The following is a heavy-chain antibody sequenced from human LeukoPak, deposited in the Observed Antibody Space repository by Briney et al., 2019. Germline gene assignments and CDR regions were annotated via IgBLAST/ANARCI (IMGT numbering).Heavy chain of an antibody. D-gene: IGHD3-10*01. J-gene: IGHJ4*02. CDR1: RGTLSSYA. CDR2: IIPILCTA. V-gene: IGHV1-69*01. CDR3: ARGPISMVRGVISHFDY. Sequence: GASVKVSCKASRGTLSSYAISWVRQAPGPRLEWIGGIIPILCTANYAQKFQGRDTITADECTSTACMELSSLRSEDTAVYYCARGPISMVRGVISHFDYWGQGTLVTVSS.